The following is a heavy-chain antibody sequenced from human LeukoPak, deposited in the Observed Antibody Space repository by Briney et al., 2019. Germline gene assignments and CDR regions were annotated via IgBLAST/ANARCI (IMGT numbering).Heavy chain of an antibody. V-gene: IGHV1-2*02. D-gene: IGHD6-13*01. CDR2: INPNSGAT. CDR3: VGHSSTWSFEY. CDR1: GYSFTDYS. J-gene: IGHJ4*02. Sequence: ASVKVSCKASGYSFTDYSIHWVRQAPGQGLEWMGWINPNSGATNYAQKLQDRVTMTRDTSTSTAYMELSRLTCDDTAVYYCVGHSSTWSFEYWGQGTLVTVSS.